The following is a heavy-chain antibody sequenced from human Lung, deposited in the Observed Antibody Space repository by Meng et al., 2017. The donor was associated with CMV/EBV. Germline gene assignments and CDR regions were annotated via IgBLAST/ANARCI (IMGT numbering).Heavy chain of an antibody. Sequence: SCAASGFTFSDYYMSWIRQAPGKGLEWVSYISSSGSTIYYADSVKGRFTISRDNAKNSLYLQMNSLRAEDTAVYYCARVFSIPYGMDVWGQGVTVTVSS. CDR2: ISSSGSTI. D-gene: IGHD2-21*01. V-gene: IGHV3-11*01. CDR3: ARVFSIPYGMDV. CDR1: GFTFSDYY. J-gene: IGHJ6*02.